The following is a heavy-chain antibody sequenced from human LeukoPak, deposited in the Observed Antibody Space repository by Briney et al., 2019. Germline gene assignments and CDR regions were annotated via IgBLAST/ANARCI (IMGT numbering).Heavy chain of an antibody. D-gene: IGHD3-9*01. CDR2: IRYDGSNK. J-gene: IGHJ6*03. V-gene: IGHV3-30*02. Sequence: GGSLRLSCAASGFTFSSYGMHWVRQAPGKGLEWVAFIRYDGSNKYYADSVKGRFTISRDNSKNTLYLQMNSLRAEDTAVYYCARLRYFDWFEYYYYMDVWGKGTTVTISS. CDR3: ARLRYFDWFEYYYYMDV. CDR1: GFTFSSYG.